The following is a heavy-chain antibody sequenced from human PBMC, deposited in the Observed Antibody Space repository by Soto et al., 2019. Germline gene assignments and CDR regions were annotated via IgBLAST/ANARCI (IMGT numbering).Heavy chain of an antibody. J-gene: IGHJ6*01. D-gene: IGHD4-17*01. CDR2: ISHDGSNQ. CDR3: VKVRATMSFGTDYDYGDVGGDGLDA. V-gene: IGHV3-30*18. CDR1: GFTFNDYA. Sequence: QVQLVESGGGVVQPGMSLRLSCAASGFTFNDYAMHWVRQAPGKGLEWVTLISHDGSNQFYADSVKGRFTVSRDDSKNTVYLHLGSLRTDDTALYYCVKVRATMSFGTDYDYGDVGGDGLDAWGQGTTITVSS.